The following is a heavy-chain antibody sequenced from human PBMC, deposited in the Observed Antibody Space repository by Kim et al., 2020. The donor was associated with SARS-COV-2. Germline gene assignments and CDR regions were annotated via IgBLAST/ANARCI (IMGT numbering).Heavy chain of an antibody. Sequence: ASVKVSCKASGYTFTNYYIHWVRQAPGQGLEWMGIINPSGGSTNYEQKFQGRVTMTRDTSKSTVSMELSSLISKHTAVYYCGRNQYCGSITCYHYLGQGTLVTVSS. J-gene: IGHJ4*02. CDR1: GYTFTNYY. V-gene: IGHV1-46*01. CDR3: GRNQYCGSITCYHY. CDR2: INPSGGST. D-gene: IGHD2-2*01.